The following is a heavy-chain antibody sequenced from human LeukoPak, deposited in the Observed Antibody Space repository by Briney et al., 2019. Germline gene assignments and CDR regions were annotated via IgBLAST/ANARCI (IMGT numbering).Heavy chain of an antibody. CDR1: GFTFTTYG. Sequence: GGSLRLSCSASGFTFTTYGVNWVRQAPGKGLEWVSGIGGSGTRTYYADSVKGRFTISRDNSKNTLYLQMNSLRDEDTAVYYCARSELGYNYYYMDVWGKGTTVTISS. CDR2: IGGSGTRT. V-gene: IGHV3-23*01. J-gene: IGHJ6*03. D-gene: IGHD3-10*01. CDR3: ARSELGYNYYYMDV.